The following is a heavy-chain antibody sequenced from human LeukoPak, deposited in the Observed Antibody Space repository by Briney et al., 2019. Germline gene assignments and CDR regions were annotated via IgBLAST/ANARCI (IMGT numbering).Heavy chain of an antibody. CDR1: GYTFTSYG. V-gene: IGHV1-18*01. CDR2: ISAYNGNT. J-gene: IGHJ4*02. Sequence: ASVKVSCKASGYTFTSYGISWVRQAPGQGLEWMGWISAYNGNTNYAQNLQGRVTMTTDTSTSTAYMELRSLRSDDTAVYYCASLLTKSRITMARGVITNIDYWGQGTLVTVSS. CDR3: ASLLTKSRITMARGVITNIDY. D-gene: IGHD3-10*01.